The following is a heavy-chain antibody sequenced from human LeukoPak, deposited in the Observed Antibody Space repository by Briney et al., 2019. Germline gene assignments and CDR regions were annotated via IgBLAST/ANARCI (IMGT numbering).Heavy chain of an antibody. J-gene: IGHJ4*02. CDR3: ARRGGSGRSFDY. Sequence: ASETLSLTCTVSGGAISSSSYYWGWIRQPPGKGLEWIGSIYSSGSTYYNPSLKSRVTISVDTSKNPFSLNLSSLPASDTAVYYCARRGGSGRSFDYWGQGILVTVPS. CDR1: GGAISSSSYY. V-gene: IGHV4-39*01. D-gene: IGHD3-10*01. CDR2: IYSSGST.